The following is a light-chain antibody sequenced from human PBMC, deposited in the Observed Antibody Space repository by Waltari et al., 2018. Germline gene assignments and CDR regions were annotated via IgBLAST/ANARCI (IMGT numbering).Light chain of an antibody. CDR3: HQYYATPWT. V-gene: IGKV4-1*01. CDR2: WAS. CDR1: QSVLYSPNSKNY. Sequence: DIVMTQSPDSLAVSLGERVTINCKSSQSVLYSPNSKNYLAWYQQKPGQPPKLLIYWASTRESGVPDRFRGSGSGTDFTLTISSLQAEDVAVYYCHQYYATPWTFGQGTKLEIK. J-gene: IGKJ1*01.